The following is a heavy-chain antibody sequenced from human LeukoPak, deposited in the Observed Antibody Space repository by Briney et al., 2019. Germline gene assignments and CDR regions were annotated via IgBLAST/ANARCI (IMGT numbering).Heavy chain of an antibody. J-gene: IGHJ4*02. V-gene: IGHV3-43*02. D-gene: IGHD2-15*01. CDR1: GFTFDDYD. Sequence: GGSLRLFCAASGFTFDDYDMHWVRQAPGKGLEWVSLISGDGGTTYYTDSVWGRFTISRDNSKNSLYLQINSLRTEDTALYYCAKDRGGSDNLFAYWGQGTLVTVSP. CDR2: ISGDGGTT. CDR3: AKDRGGSDNLFAY.